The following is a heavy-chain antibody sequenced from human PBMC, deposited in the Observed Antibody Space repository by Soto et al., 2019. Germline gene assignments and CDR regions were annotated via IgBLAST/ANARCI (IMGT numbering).Heavy chain of an antibody. Sequence: QVWLVQSGAEVKKPGASVKVSCQASGYTFTNFGISWVRQAHGQGLEWMGWISAYNGNTNYAQNFQGRVTMTTDTSTSRGYIELRSLRSGEKAVYYCAGGGTPIACWGQGTLVTVSS. CDR3: AGGGTPIAC. V-gene: IGHV1-18*01. J-gene: IGHJ4*02. CDR1: GYTFTNFG. D-gene: IGHD3-16*01. CDR2: ISAYNGNT.